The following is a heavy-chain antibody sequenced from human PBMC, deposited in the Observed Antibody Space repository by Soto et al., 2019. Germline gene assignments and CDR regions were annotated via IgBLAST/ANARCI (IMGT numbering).Heavy chain of an antibody. J-gene: IGHJ6*02. D-gene: IGHD5-12*01. CDR1: GGSVSSGSYY. CDR3: AREVATTPGYYYGMDV. CDR2: IYYSGST. V-gene: IGHV4-61*01. Sequence: SETLSLTCTVSGGSVSSGSYYWSWIRQPPGKGLEWIGYIYYSGSTNYNPSLKSRVTISVDTSKNQFSLKLSSVTAADTAVYYCAREVATTPGYYYGMDVWGQGTTVTVSS.